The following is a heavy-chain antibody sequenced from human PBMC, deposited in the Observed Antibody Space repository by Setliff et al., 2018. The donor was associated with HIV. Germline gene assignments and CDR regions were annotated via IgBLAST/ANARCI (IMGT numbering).Heavy chain of an antibody. CDR3: ARQITMVRGVYQPYYYYYMDV. J-gene: IGHJ6*03. Sequence: PSETLSLTCSVSGASIRGHYWSWIRQSPGKGLEWIGNIYYSGSTYYNPSLKSRVTISVDTSKNQFSLKLSSVTAADTAVYYCARQITMVRGVYQPYYYYYMDVWGKGTTVTVSS. D-gene: IGHD3-10*01. CDR2: IYYSGST. CDR1: GASIRGHY. V-gene: IGHV4-59*08.